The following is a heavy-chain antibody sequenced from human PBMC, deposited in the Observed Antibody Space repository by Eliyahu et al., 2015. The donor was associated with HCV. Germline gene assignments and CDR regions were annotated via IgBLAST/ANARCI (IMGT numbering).Heavy chain of an antibody. CDR1: GVSFSGYY. CDR3: ARARITIFGVVIPFDY. J-gene: IGHJ4*02. Sequence: QVQLQQWGAGLLKPSXTLSLTCAVYGVSFSGYYWSWIRQPPGKGLEWXGEINHSGSTNYNPSLKSRVTISVDTSKNQFXLKLSSVTAADTAVYYCARARITIFGVVIPFDYWGQGTLVTVSS. V-gene: IGHV4-34*01. CDR2: INHSGST. D-gene: IGHD3-3*01.